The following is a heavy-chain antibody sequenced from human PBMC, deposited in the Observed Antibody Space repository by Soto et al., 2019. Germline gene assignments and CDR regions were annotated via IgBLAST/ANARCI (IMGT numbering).Heavy chain of an antibody. CDR2: IYHSGTT. CDR3: ASWAYSSSWPSDNHCMVG. D-gene: IGHD6-13*01. J-gene: IGHJ6*02. Sequence: SETLSLTCTGSGGSIRSFFWSWIRQPPGKGLEWIGYIYHSGTTNYNPSLKSRVTMSVDTSRNHLSLKLTSVTAADTAVYYCASWAYSSSWPSDNHCMVGWGQGSRV. CDR1: GGSIRSFF. V-gene: IGHV4-4*09.